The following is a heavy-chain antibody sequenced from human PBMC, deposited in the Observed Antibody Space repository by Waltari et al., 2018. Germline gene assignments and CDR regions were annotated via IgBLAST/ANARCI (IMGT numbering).Heavy chain of an antibody. D-gene: IGHD2-2*01. CDR2: IYRVVSK. CDR1: GFTVSINY. V-gene: IGHV3-53*03. J-gene: IGHJ6*02. Sequence: VQLVESGGGLIQPGGSLRLSCAASGFTVSINYMSSVSQPQGKGLEWGSFIYRVVSKYHEDSVKGRFIIYRDNAKNTLYLQMNSLRVEDMVVYYWAGGDIVVVGGMDVWGQGTTVTVS. CDR3: AGGDIVVVGGMDV.